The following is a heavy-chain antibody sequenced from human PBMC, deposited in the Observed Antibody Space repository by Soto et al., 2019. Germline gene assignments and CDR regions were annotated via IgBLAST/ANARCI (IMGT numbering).Heavy chain of an antibody. CDR1: GITFRSYA. CDR2: ISGSGGST. V-gene: IGHV3-23*01. D-gene: IGHD2-8*02. Sequence: GGSLRLSCAASGITFRSYAMSWVRQAPGRGLDWVSTISGSGGSTYYADSVKGRFTISRDRSKNTLYLQMNSLTAGDTAMYYCAKATATGGGAFDICGQGTMVTVSS. J-gene: IGHJ3*02. CDR3: AKATATGGGAFDI.